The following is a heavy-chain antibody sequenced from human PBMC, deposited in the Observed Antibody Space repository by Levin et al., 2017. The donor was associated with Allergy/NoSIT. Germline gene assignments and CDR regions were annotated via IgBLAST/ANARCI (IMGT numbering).Heavy chain of an antibody. V-gene: IGHV5-51*01. J-gene: IGHJ6*02. CDR3: ARGGRVIPAAPVLAWYYGMDV. Sequence: GGSLRLSCKGSGYSFASYWIGWVRQMPGKGLEWMGIIYPGDSDTRYSPSLQGQVTISADKSISTAYLQWSSLKASDSAMYYRARGGRVIPAAPVLAWYYGMDVWGQGTTVTVSS. CDR2: IYPGDSDT. D-gene: IGHD2-2*01. CDR1: GYSFASYW.